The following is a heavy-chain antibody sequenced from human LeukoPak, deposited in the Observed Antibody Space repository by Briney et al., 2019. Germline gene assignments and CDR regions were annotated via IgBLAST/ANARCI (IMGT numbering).Heavy chain of an antibody. CDR1: GFVFSDAW. D-gene: IGHD6-13*01. CDR3: ARGYSSSWYGRGLFDY. Sequence: PGGSLRLSCAVSGFVFSDAWMSWIRQPPGKGLEWIGEINHSGSTNYNPSLKSRVTISVDTSKNQFSLKLSSVTAADTAVYYCARGYSSSWYGRGLFDYWGQGTLVTVSS. V-gene: IGHV4-34*01. CDR2: INHSGST. J-gene: IGHJ4*02.